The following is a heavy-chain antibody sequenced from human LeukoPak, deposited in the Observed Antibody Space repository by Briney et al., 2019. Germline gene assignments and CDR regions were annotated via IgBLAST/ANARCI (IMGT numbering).Heavy chain of an antibody. J-gene: IGHJ4*02. D-gene: IGHD3-22*01. CDR3: AKDFRRADYYDSSGYYRMIDY. V-gene: IGHV3-30*18. CDR1: GFTFRNYG. Sequence: GGSLRLSCAVSGFTFRNYGMHWVRQAPGKGLEWVAVISYDESDKYYGDSVKGRFTISRDNSENTLFLQMNSLRAEDTAVYFCAKDFRRADYYDSSGYYRMIDYWGQGTLVTVSS. CDR2: ISYDESDK.